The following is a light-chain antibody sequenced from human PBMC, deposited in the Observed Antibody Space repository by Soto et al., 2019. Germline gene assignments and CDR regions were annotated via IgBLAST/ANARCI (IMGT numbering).Light chain of an antibody. J-gene: IGLJ1*01. Sequence: QSALTHPPSGSGAPGQSVTISCTGTKNDIGVYDFVSWYQHHPGKAPRLIIYEVVQRPSGVPDRFSGSKSGNTASLTVSGLQATDEADYFCQSYAGSNTYVFGSGTKVTVL. CDR1: KNDIGVYDF. CDR3: QSYAGSNTYV. V-gene: IGLV2-8*01. CDR2: EVV.